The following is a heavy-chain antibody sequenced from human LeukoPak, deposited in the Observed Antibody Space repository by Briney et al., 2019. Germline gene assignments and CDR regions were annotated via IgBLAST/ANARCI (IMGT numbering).Heavy chain of an antibody. V-gene: IGHV3-23*01. CDR2: ISGDAVSK. Sequence: GGSLRLSCRGSGFTFSSYDMSWVRQAPGKGLEWVSSISGDAVSKYYAESVRGRFTISRDNSNDTLYLQMNSLRAEDTALYFCTKDRHSSGWPNWFDPWGQGSLVIVSS. J-gene: IGHJ5*02. CDR1: GFTFSSYD. D-gene: IGHD6-19*01. CDR3: TKDRHSSGWPNWFDP.